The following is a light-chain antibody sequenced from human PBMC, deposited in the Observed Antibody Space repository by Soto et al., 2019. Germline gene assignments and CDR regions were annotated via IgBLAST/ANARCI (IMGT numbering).Light chain of an antibody. Sequence: QSALTQPPSASGSPGQSVTISCTGTSRDVGGYNIVSWYQQHPGNAPKLLIYEVFRRPSGVPDRFSGSKSGNTASLTVSGLQAEDEADYYCSSYAASDNFVVFGGGTKLTVL. CDR2: EVF. J-gene: IGLJ2*01. CDR3: SSYAASDNFVV. CDR1: SRDVGGYNI. V-gene: IGLV2-8*01.